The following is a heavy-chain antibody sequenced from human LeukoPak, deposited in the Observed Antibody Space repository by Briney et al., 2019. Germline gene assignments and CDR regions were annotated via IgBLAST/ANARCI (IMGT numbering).Heavy chain of an antibody. Sequence: PGGSLRLSCAASRFTFSSYAMSWVRQAPGKGLEWVSAISGSGGSTYYADSVKGRFTISRDNSKNTLYLQMNSLRAEDTAVYYCAKPTWIQLWYYFDYWGQGTLVTVSS. CDR3: AKPTWIQLWYYFDY. J-gene: IGHJ4*02. CDR1: RFTFSSYA. V-gene: IGHV3-23*01. D-gene: IGHD5-18*01. CDR2: ISGSGGST.